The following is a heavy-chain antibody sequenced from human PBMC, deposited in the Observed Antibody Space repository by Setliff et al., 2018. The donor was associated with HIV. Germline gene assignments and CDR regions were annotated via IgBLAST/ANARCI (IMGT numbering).Heavy chain of an antibody. CDR3: ARDGLEGDMAGRQRTYAFGY. V-gene: IGHV3-48*01. Sequence: GSLRLSCAASGFTFSSYSMNWVRQAPGKGLEWVSYISSSSSTIYYADSVKGRFTVSRDNSRSTLYLQMNNLRAEDTAVYYCARDGLEGDMAGRQRTYAFGYWGQGTLVTVSS. CDR2: ISSSSSTI. J-gene: IGHJ4*02. CDR1: GFTFSSYS. D-gene: IGHD2-15*01.